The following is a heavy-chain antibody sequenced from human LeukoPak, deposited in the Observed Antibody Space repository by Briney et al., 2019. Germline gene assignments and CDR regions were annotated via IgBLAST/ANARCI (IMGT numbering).Heavy chain of an antibody. CDR3: ARVGDYYDSSGYYYNWFDP. CDR1: GGSISSGGYY. D-gene: IGHD3-22*01. Sequence: SQTLSLTCTVSGGSISSGGYYWSWIRQHPGKGLEWIGYIYYSGSTYYNPSLKSRVTISVDTSKNQFSLKLISVTAADTAVYYCARVGDYYDSSGYYYNWFDPWGQGTLVTVSS. V-gene: IGHV4-31*03. J-gene: IGHJ5*02. CDR2: IYYSGST.